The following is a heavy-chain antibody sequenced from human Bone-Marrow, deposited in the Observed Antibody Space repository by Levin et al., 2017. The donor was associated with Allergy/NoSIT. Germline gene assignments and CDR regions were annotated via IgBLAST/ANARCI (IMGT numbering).Heavy chain of an antibody. CDR2: INHSGST. V-gene: IGHV4-34*01. Sequence: PSETLSLTCAVYGGSFSGYYWSWIRQPPGKGLEWIWEINHSGSTNYNPSLKSRVTISVDTSKNQFSLKLSSVTAADTAVYYWARGQTRAARRGPYMDVWGKGTTVTVSS. D-gene: IGHD6-6*01. J-gene: IGHJ6*03. CDR3: ARGQTRAARRGPYMDV. CDR1: GGSFSGYY.